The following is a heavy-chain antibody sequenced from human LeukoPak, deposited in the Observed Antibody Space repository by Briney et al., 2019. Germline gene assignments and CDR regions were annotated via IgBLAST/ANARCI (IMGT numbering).Heavy chain of an antibody. V-gene: IGHV1-2*02. CDR3: ARLSAL. Sequence: AAVKDSCKTSGYPFSDYYIHWIRQPSAQGLESMGWIKRKNGDTQYAQRSQRRLTISMDTAIDTVYMELSSLRYDDTAVYYCARLSALWGQGTLVTVSS. J-gene: IGHJ4*02. CDR2: IKRKNGDT. CDR1: GYPFSDYY.